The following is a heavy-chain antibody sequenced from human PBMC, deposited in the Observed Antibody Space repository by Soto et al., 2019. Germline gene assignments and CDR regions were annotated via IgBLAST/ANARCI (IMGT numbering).Heavy chain of an antibody. D-gene: IGHD6-13*01. CDR2: ISAYNGNT. CDR1: GYTFSNYG. V-gene: IGHV1-18*01. J-gene: IGHJ6*01. CDR3: ARGGIATAGIGYYYGMDV. Sequence: GASVKVSCKTSGYTFSNYGINWVRQAPGQGLEWMGWISAYNGNTNYAQKLQGRVTMTTDTSTTTAYMELRSLRSDDTAVYYCARGGIATAGIGYYYGMDVWGQETTVTVSS.